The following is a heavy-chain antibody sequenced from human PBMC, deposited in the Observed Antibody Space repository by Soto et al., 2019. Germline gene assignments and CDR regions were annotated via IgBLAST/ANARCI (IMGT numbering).Heavy chain of an antibody. Sequence: HPGGSLRLSCAASGFTFSSYAMHWVRQAPGKGLEWVAIISYDGSNKYYADSVKGRFTISRDNSKSTLFLQMNSLRAEDTAVYYCASGGLNDYFDYWGQGTLVTVSS. J-gene: IGHJ4*02. V-gene: IGHV3-30-3*01. CDR3: ASGGLNDYFDY. CDR1: GFTFSSYA. CDR2: ISYDGSNK. D-gene: IGHD1-1*01.